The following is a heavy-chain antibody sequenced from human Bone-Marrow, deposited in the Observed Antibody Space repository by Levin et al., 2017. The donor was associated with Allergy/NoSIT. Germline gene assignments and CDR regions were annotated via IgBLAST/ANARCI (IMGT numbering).Heavy chain of an antibody. CDR1: GFTFSDYY. Sequence: GESLKISCAASGFTFSDYYMSWIRQAPGKGLEWVSYISSSGSTIYYADSVKGRFTISRDNAKNSLYLQMNSLRAEDTAVYYCARVPYSSSWYGDYWGQGTLVTVSS. CDR2: ISSSGSTI. J-gene: IGHJ4*02. CDR3: ARVPYSSSWYGDY. D-gene: IGHD6-13*01. V-gene: IGHV3-11*01.